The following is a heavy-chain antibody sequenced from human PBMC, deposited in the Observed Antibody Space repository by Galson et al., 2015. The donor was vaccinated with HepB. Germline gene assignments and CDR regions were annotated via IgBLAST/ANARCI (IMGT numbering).Heavy chain of an antibody. Sequence: LSLTCAVYGGSFSDSSWNWIRQPPGMGLEWIGEINHSGSTNYKPSLKSRVTMSVDTSRNQFSLKLNSVTAADTAVYYCARGGHTVATMYYWFDSWGQGTLVTVSS. V-gene: IGHV4-34*01. CDR2: INHSGST. J-gene: IGHJ5*01. D-gene: IGHD5-12*01. CDR1: GGSFSDSS. CDR3: ARGGHTVATMYYWFDS.